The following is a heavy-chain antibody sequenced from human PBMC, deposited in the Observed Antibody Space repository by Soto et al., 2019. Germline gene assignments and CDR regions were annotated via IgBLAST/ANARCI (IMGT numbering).Heavy chain of an antibody. Sequence: GGSLRLSCAASGFTFSSYAMSWVRQAPGKGLEWVAAISGSGGSTYYADSVKGRFTISRDNSKNTLYLQMNSLRAEDTAVYYGAKEDTAMVYFDYWGQGTMVTVSS. J-gene: IGHJ4*02. CDR3: AKEDTAMVYFDY. CDR2: ISGSGGST. V-gene: IGHV3-23*01. D-gene: IGHD5-18*01. CDR1: GFTFSSYA.